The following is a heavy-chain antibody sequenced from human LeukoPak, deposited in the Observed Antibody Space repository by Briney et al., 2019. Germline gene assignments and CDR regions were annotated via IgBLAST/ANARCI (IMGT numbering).Heavy chain of an antibody. CDR1: GYTFTSYG. CDR3: ARLWIAVASKLISFDY. D-gene: IGHD6-19*01. J-gene: IGHJ4*02. V-gene: IGHV1-18*01. CDR2: ISAYNGNT. Sequence: ASVKVSCKASGYTFTSYGISWVRQAPGQGLEWMGWISAYNGNTHYAQKLQGRVTMTTDTSTSTAYMELRSLRSDDTAVYYCARLWIAVASKLISFDYWGQGTLVTVSS.